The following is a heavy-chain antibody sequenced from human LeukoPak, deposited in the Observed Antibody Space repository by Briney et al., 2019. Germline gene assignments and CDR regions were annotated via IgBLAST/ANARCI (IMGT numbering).Heavy chain of an antibody. CDR3: ARDSGSYVNWFDP. D-gene: IGHD1-26*01. V-gene: IGHV1-69*13. CDR1: GGTFSSYA. J-gene: IGHJ5*02. CDR2: IITIFGTA. Sequence: SVKVSCKASGGTFSSYAISWVRQAPGQGLEWMGGIITIFGTANYAQKFQGRVTITADESTSTAYMELSSLRSEDTAVYYCARDSGSYVNWFDPWGQGTLVTVSS.